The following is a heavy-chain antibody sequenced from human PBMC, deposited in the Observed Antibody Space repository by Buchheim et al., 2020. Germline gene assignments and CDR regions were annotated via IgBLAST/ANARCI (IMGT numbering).Heavy chain of an antibody. CDR1: GFTFSNAW. CDR3: TTVNYYDSSGYYYEFADY. Sequence: EVQLVESGGGLVKPGGSLRLSCAASGFTFSNAWMSWVRQAPGKGLEWVGRIKSKTDGGTTDYAAPVKGRFTISRDDSKNTLFLQMNSLKTEDTAVYYCTTVNYYDSSGYYYEFADYWGQGTL. V-gene: IGHV3-15*01. CDR2: IKSKTDGGTT. D-gene: IGHD3-22*01. J-gene: IGHJ4*02.